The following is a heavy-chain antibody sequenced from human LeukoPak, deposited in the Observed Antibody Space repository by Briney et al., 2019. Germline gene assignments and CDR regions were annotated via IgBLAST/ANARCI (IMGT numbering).Heavy chain of an antibody. CDR1: GGSFSGYY. D-gene: IGHD3-10*01. Sequence: SETLSLTCAVYGGSFSGYYWSWIRQPPGKGLEWIGEINHSGSTYYNPSLKSRVTISVDTSKNQFSLKLSSVTAADTAVYYCARRSYYYGSGTDYWGQGTLVTVSS. CDR3: ARRSYYYGSGTDY. CDR2: INHSGST. V-gene: IGHV4-34*01. J-gene: IGHJ4*02.